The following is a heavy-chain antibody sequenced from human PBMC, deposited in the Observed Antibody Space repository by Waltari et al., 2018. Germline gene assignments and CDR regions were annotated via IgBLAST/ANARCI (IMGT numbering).Heavy chain of an antibody. J-gene: IGHJ4*02. CDR1: GGSFSGYY. CDR2: INHSGST. V-gene: IGHV4-34*01. D-gene: IGHD2-21*01. CDR3: ARGGYCGGDCYSGALDY. Sequence: QVQLQQWGAGLLKPSETLSLTCAVYGGSFSGYYWSWIRQPPGKGLEWIGEINHSGSTNYNPSLKSRVTISVDTSKTQFSLKLSSVTAADTAVYYCARGGYCGGDCYSGALDYWGQGTLVTVSS.